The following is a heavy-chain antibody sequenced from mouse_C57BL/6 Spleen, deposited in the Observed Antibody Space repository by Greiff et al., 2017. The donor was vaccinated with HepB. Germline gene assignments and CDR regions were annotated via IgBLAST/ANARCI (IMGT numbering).Heavy chain of an antibody. CDR3: ARELEYYFDY. CDR2: ISSGGSYT. Sequence: EVQGVESGGDLVKPGGSLKLSCAASGFTFSSYGMSWVRQTPDKRLEWVATISSGGSYTYYPDSVKGRFTISRDNAKNTLYLQMSSLKSEDTAMYYCARELEYYFDYWGQGTTLTVSS. CDR1: GFTFSSYG. V-gene: IGHV5-6*01. J-gene: IGHJ2*01.